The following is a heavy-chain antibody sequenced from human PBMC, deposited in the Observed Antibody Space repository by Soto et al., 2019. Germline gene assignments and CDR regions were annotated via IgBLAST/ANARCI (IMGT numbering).Heavy chain of an antibody. Sequence: SQILSLTCVISGDSVSSNSAAWNWIRQPPSRGLEWLGRTYYRSKWYNDYAVSVKSRITINPDTSKNQFSLQLNSVTPEDTAVYYCARDWSIAARSGVRFDPWGQGTLVTVSS. V-gene: IGHV6-1*01. D-gene: IGHD6-6*01. CDR3: ARDWSIAARSGVRFDP. J-gene: IGHJ5*02. CDR1: GDSVSSNSAA. CDR2: TYYRSKWYN.